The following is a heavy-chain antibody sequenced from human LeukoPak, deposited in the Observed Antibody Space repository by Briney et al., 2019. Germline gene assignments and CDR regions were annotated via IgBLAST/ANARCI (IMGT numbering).Heavy chain of an antibody. CDR2: IRYDGTEK. CDR3: AKGYSYGQDY. D-gene: IGHD5-18*01. Sequence: GGSLRLSCAASGFTFSSYGMHWVRQAPGKGLEWVAFIRYDGTEKYYADSVKGRFTFSRDNSKNTLYLQMNSLRIEDTAVYYCAKGYSYGQDYWGQGTLVTVSS. CDR1: GFTFSSYG. V-gene: IGHV3-30*02. J-gene: IGHJ4*02.